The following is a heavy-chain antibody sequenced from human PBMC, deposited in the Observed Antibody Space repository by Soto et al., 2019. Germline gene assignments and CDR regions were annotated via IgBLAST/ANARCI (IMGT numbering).Heavy chain of an antibody. J-gene: IGHJ3*01. V-gene: IGHV3-23*01. D-gene: IGHD7-27*01. Sequence: EEQLLESGGGLVQRGGSLRLSCAASGFTFSVFAMSWVRQAPGKGLELVSTISGRGENTYYADSVKGRFTISRDNSKNTLNLQMNSLRGEDTAVYYCEKDRGTGDYGVNAVDLWGQGTMVTVSS. CDR1: GFTFSVFA. CDR2: ISGRGENT. CDR3: EKDRGTGDYGVNAVDL.